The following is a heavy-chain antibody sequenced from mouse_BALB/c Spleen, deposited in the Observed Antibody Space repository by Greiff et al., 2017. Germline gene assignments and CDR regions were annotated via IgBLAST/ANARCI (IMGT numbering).Heavy chain of an antibody. D-gene: IGHD1-1*01. CDR3: ARGDYGSSFAY. Sequence: QVQLQQSGAELARPGASVKLSCKASGYTFTSYWMQWVKQRPGQGLEWIGAIYPGDGDTRYTQKFKGKATLTADKSSSTAYMQLSSLASEDSAVYYCARGDYGSSFAYWGQGTLVTVSA. V-gene: IGHV1-87*01. CDR2: IYPGDGDT. J-gene: IGHJ3*01. CDR1: GYTFTSYW.